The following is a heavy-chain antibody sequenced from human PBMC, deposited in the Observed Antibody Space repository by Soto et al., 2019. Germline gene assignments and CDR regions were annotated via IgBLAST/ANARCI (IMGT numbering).Heavy chain of an antibody. CDR2: INVGNGNT. V-gene: IGHV1-3*01. J-gene: IGHJ4*02. D-gene: IGHD4-17*01. CDR3: ARAPYGGSLDY. CDR1: GYTITSCA. Sequence: QVQLVQSGAEVKKPGASVKVSCKASGYTITSCAMNWVRQAPGQRLEWMGWINVGNGNTYYSQKFQGRVTITRDTSASTAYMELSSLRSEDTAVYYCARAPYGGSLDYWGQGILVTVSS.